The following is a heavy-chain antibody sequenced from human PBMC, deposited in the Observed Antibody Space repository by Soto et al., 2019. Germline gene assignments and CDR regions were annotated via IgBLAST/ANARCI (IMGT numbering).Heavy chain of an antibody. CDR1: GYTLTELS. J-gene: IGHJ6*02. V-gene: IGHV1-24*01. CDR2: FDPEDGET. CDR3: ATYSIVLVPAQHYYGMDV. Sequence: ASVKVSCKVSGYTLTELSMHWVRQAPGKGLEWMGGFDPEDGETIYAQKFQGRVTMTEDTSTDTAYMELSSLRSEDTAVYYCATYSIVLVPAQHYYGMDVWGQGTTVTVSS. D-gene: IGHD2-2*01.